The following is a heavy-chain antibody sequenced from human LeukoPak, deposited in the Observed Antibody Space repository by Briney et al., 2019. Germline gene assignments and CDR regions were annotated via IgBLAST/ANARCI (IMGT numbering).Heavy chain of an antibody. CDR2: FDPEDGKT. Sequence: GASVKVSCQVSGYSLTELSIHWVRQAPGKGLEWMGGFDPEDGKTIYAQKIQGRVTMTEDTSTDTAYMELSSLRSEDTAIYYCATDLLRYSHGPYFDYWGQGTLVTVSS. D-gene: IGHD5-18*01. V-gene: IGHV1-24*01. J-gene: IGHJ4*02. CDR1: GYSLTELS. CDR3: ATDLLRYSHGPYFDY.